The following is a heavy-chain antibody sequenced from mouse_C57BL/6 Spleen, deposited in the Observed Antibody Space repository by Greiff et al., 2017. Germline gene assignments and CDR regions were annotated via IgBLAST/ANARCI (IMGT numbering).Heavy chain of an antibody. D-gene: IGHD1-1*01. CDR2: IHPNSGST. Sequence: QVQLQQPGAELVKPGASVKLSCKASGYTFTSYWMHWVKQRPGQGLEWIGMIHPNSGSTNYNEKFKSKATLTVDKSSSTAYMQLSSLTSEDSAVYYCALITTGVDWYFDVWGTGTTVTVSS. CDR3: ALITTGVDWYFDV. J-gene: IGHJ1*03. V-gene: IGHV1-64*01. CDR1: GYTFTSYW.